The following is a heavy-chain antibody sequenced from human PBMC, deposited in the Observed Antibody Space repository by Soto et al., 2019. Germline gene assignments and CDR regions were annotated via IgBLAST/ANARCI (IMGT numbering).Heavy chain of an antibody. CDR3: ATEGDVTTVTTFYY. D-gene: IGHD4-17*01. CDR2: FDPEDGET. Sequence: GASVKVSCKVSGYTLTELSMHWVRQALGKGLEWMGGFDPEDGETIYAQKFQGRVTMTEDTSTDTAYMELSSLRSEDTAVYYCATEGDVTTVTTFYYWGQGTLVTVSS. J-gene: IGHJ4*02. CDR1: GYTLTELS. V-gene: IGHV1-24*01.